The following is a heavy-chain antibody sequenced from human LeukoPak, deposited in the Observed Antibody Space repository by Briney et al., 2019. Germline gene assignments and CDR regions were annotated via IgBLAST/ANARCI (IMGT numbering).Heavy chain of an antibody. Sequence: PGRSLRLSCAASGFTFSSYGMHWVRQAPGKGLEWAAVISYDGSNKYYADPVKGRFTISRDNSKNTLYLQMNSLRVEDTAVYYCAKDVRALNNYGSGSSGFYWGQGTLVTVSS. CDR1: GFTFSSYG. V-gene: IGHV3-30*18. D-gene: IGHD3-10*01. J-gene: IGHJ4*02. CDR3: AKDVRALNNYGSGSSGFY. CDR2: ISYDGSNK.